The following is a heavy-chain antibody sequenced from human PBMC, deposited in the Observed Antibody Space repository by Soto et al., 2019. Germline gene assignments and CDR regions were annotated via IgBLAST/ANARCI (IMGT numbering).Heavy chain of an antibody. Sequence: TSVPKCVTCSVAGGKIINHGGSWIRKKTGKGLEWIGYIYHSGSTYYNPSLKSRVTISVDRSKNQFSLKLSSVTAADTAVYYCARVAGGYSYGGGLDYWGQGTLVTVSS. V-gene: IGHV4-59*11. J-gene: IGHJ4*02. CDR3: ARVAGGYSYGGGLDY. CDR1: GGKIINHG. D-gene: IGHD5-18*01. CDR2: IYHSGST.